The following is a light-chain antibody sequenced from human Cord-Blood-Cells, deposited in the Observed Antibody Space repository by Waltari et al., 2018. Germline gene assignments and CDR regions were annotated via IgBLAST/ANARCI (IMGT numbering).Light chain of an antibody. CDR2: YVS. J-gene: IGLJ3*02. V-gene: IGLV2-14*01. CDR3: SSYTSSSTLV. CDR1: SSDVGGYNY. Sequence: QSALTQPASVSGSPGPSITIPCPETSSDVGGYNYVSWYQQHPGKAPKLMIYYVSNRPSGVSNRFSGSKSGKTASLTISGLQAEDEADYYCSSYTSSSTLVFGGGTKLTVL.